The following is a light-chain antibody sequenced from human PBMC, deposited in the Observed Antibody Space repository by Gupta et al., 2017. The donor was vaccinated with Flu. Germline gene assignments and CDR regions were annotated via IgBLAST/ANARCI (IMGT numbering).Light chain of an antibody. V-gene: IGLV1-40*01. CDR1: SSNIGAGYD. CDR3: QSYDTSLSGWV. Sequence: QSVLTQPPSVSGAPGQRVPISCTGSSSNIGAGYDVHWYQQLPGTAPKVLIYGSSNRPSGVPDRFCGSKSGMSASLAITGLQAEDEADYYCQSYDTSLSGWVFGGGTKLTAL. J-gene: IGLJ3*02. CDR2: GSS.